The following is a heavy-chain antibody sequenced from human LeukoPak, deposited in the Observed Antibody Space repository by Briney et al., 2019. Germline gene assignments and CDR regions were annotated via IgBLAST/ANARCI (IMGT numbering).Heavy chain of an antibody. CDR2: IIPIFGTA. V-gene: IGHV1-69*13. CDR1: GGTFSSYA. D-gene: IGHD3-22*01. CDR3: ARAMTSGYHYGSIDY. Sequence: SVKVSCKASGGTFSSYAISWVRQAPGQGLEWMGGIIPIFGTANYAQKFQGRVTITADESTSTAYMELSSLRSEDTAVYYCARAMTSGYHYGSIDYWGQGTLVTVSS. J-gene: IGHJ4*02.